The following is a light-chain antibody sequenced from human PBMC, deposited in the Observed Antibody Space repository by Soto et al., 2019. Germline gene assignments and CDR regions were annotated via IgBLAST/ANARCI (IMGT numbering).Light chain of an antibody. CDR1: QSISANY. CDR3: HQYGVSPKT. Sequence: EIVLTQSPGTLSLSPGERATLSCRAGQSISANYLAWYQQKPGQAPRLLIYGVSIRATGIPDRFAGSGSGPDFTLTISRLEPEDFAVYYCHQYGVSPKTFGQGTKVDI. J-gene: IGKJ1*01. CDR2: GVS. V-gene: IGKV3-20*01.